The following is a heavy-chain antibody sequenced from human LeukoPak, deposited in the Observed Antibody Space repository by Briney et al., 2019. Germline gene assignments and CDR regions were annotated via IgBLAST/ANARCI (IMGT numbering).Heavy chain of an antibody. Sequence: GGSLRLSCAASGFTFDDYGMSWVRQAPGKGLEWVSGINWNGGSTGYADSVKGRFTISRDNSKNTLYLKMTSLRAEDTAVYYCAGRGYYSSGSYGGYWGQGTLVTVSS. J-gene: IGHJ4*02. CDR3: AGRGYYSSGSYGGY. CDR2: INWNGGST. D-gene: IGHD3-10*01. V-gene: IGHV3-20*04. CDR1: GFTFDDYG.